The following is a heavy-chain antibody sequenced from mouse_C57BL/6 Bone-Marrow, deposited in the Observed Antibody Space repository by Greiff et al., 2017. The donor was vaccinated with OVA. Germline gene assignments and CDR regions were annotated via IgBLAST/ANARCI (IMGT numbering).Heavy chain of an antibody. D-gene: IGHD2-4*01. V-gene: IGHV1-64*01. Sequence: QVQLQQPGAELVKPGASVKLSCKASGYTFTSYWMHWVKQRPGQGLEWIGMIHPNSGSTNYNEKFKSKATLTVDKSSSTAYMQLSSLTSEDSAVYYCERLGDYDGGFAYWGQGTLVTVSA. CDR1: GYTFTSYW. J-gene: IGHJ3*01. CDR3: ERLGDYDGGFAY. CDR2: IHPNSGST.